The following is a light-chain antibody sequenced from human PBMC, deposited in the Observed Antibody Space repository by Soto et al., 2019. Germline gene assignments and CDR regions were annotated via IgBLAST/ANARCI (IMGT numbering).Light chain of an antibody. Sequence: PRYSVPLSCRASQTVSSTYLTWCQQKPGKAPELLIYDASKRDTGIPARFSGSGSGTEFTLTISRLEPEDFEVYSCQQNGTSPQTFGQGTKVDIK. V-gene: IGKV3-20*01. CDR2: DAS. CDR3: QQNGTSPQT. CDR1: QTVSSTY. J-gene: IGKJ1*01.